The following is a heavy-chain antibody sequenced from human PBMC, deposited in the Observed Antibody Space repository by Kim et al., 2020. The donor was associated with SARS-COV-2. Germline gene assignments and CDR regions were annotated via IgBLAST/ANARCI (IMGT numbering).Heavy chain of an antibody. CDR1: GGSISIYF. Sequence: SETLSLTCTVSGGSISIYFFFFFFHLLFILLEWIGYFHYSGSSNYNPSLNSRVIISVYTCNNQFSLNLRSVTAADTAVYYCARQEKGCSSDSCYAKNFDYWGQGTLVTVSS. J-gene: IGHJ4*02. V-gene: IGHV4-59*08. D-gene: IGHD2-2*01. CDR3: ARQEKGCSSDSCYAKNFDY. CDR2: FHYSGSS.